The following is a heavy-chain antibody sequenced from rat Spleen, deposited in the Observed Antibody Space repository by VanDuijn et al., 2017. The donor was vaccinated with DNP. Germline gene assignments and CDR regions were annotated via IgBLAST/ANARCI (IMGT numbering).Heavy chain of an antibody. CDR2: ISSGGST. J-gene: IGHJ4*01. Sequence: QVQLKESGPCLVQPSQTLSLTCTVSGFSLTSYGVSWVRQPPGKGLEWIAAISSGGSTYYNSALKSRLSISRDTSKSQVFLKMNSLQTEDTAIYFCTREERTTRVYPYAMDAWGQGTSVTVSS. V-gene: IGHV2S12*01. D-gene: IGHD1-4*01. CDR3: TREERTTRVYPYAMDA. CDR1: GFSLTSYG.